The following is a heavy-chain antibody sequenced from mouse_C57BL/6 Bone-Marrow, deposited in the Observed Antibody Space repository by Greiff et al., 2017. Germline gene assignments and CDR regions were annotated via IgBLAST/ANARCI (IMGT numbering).Heavy chain of an antibody. J-gene: IGHJ4*01. D-gene: IGHD1-1*02. CDR3: ARRWDMDY. Sequence: VKPGASVKMSCKASGYTFTSYWMQWVKQRPGQGLEWIGEIDPSDSYTNYNQKFKGKATLTVDTSSSTAYMQLSSLTSEDSAVYYCARRWDMDYWGQGTSVTVSS. V-gene: IGHV1-50*01. CDR2: IDPSDSYT. CDR1: GYTFTSYW.